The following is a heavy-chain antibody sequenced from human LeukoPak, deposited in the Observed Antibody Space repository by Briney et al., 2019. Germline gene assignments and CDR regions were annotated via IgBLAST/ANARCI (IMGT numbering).Heavy chain of an antibody. CDR3: ANYIGGKNMVRGVIITPFNY. J-gene: IGHJ4*02. Sequence: GGSLRLSCAASGFTFSSYWMSWVRQAPGKGLEWVANIKQDGSEKYYVDSVKGRFTSSRDNAKNSLYLQMNSLRAEDTAVYYCANYIGGKNMVRGVIITPFNYWGQGTLVTVSS. D-gene: IGHD3-10*01. CDR1: GFTFSSYW. V-gene: IGHV3-7*01. CDR2: IKQDGSEK.